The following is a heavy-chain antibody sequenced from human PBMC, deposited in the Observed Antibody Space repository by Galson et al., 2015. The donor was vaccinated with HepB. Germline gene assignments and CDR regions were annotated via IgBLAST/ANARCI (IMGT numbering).Heavy chain of an antibody. D-gene: IGHD6-19*01. Sequence: SLRLSCAASGFTLSNAWMSWVRQAPGKGLEWVANIKQDGSEKYYVDSVKGRFTISRDNAKNSLYLQMNSLRAEDTAVYYCARAYSSGWNYYYGMDVWGQGTTVTVSS. CDR2: IKQDGSEK. CDR1: GFTLSNAW. J-gene: IGHJ6*02. CDR3: ARAYSSGWNYYYGMDV. V-gene: IGHV3-7*03.